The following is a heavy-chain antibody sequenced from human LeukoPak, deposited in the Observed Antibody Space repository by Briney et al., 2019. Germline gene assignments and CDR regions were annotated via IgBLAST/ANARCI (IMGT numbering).Heavy chain of an antibody. V-gene: IGHV1-69*05. CDR3: ATDQLRDFWSGYSPRMDV. Sequence: SVKVSCKASGGTFSSYAISWVRQAPGQGLEWMGGIIPIFGTANYAQKFQGRVTITTDESTSTAYMELSSLRSEDTAVYYCATDQLRDFWSGYSPRMDVWGKGTTVTVSS. J-gene: IGHJ6*03. CDR1: GGTFSSYA. CDR2: IIPIFGTA. D-gene: IGHD3-3*01.